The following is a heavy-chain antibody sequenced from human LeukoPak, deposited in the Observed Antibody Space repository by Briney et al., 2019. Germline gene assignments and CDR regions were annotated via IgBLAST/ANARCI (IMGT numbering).Heavy chain of an antibody. CDR1: GFTFSSYS. CDR2: IYSGGST. V-gene: IGHV3-53*01. D-gene: IGHD5-18*01. CDR3: ASVDTAMALTLGAFDI. Sequence: HPGGSLRLSCAASGFTFSSYSMNWVRQAPGKGLEWVSVIYSGGSTYYADSVKGRFTISRDNSKNTLYLQMNSLRAEDTAVYYCASVDTAMALTLGAFDIWGQGTMVTVSS. J-gene: IGHJ3*02.